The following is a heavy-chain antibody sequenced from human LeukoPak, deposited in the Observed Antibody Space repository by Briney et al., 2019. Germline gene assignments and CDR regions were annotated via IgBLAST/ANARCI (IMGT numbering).Heavy chain of an antibody. CDR2: INSDGSSR. J-gene: IGHJ5*02. V-gene: IGHV3-74*01. CDR1: GFTFSSYW. Sequence: WESLRLSCAASGFTFSSYWMHWVRQAPGKGLVWVSHINSDGSSRSYADSVKGRFTISRDNAENTLYLQMNSLRAEDTAVYYCARGVNSFDPWGQGTLVTVSS. CDR3: ARGVNSFDP.